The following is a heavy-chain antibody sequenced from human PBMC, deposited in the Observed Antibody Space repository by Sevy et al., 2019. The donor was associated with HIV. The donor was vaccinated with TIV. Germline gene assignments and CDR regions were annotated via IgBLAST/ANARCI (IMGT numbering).Heavy chain of an antibody. V-gene: IGHV3-23*01. CDR2: VSGVVIPHTTQTT. D-gene: IGHD6-13*01. Sequence: GGSLRLSCAASGFTFSSSAMTWVRQAPGKGLEWVSTVSGVVIPHTTQTTYYADSVKGRFTISRDNSKDSLFLQMNSLRADDTAVYFCAKGRQLVSGRFGTYFDSWGQGILVTVSS. CDR1: GFTFSSSA. J-gene: IGHJ4*02. CDR3: AKGRQLVSGRFGTYFDS.